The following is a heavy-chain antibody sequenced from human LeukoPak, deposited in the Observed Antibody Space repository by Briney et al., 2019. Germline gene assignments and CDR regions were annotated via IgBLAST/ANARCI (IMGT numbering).Heavy chain of an antibody. Sequence: SETLSLTCTVSGGSISSYYWSWIRQPPGKGLELIGYIYYSGSTNYNPSLKSRVTISVDTSKNQFSLKLSSVTAADTAVYYCARSYSNPPYYYYYYMDVWGKGTTVTVSS. D-gene: IGHD3-10*01. CDR3: ARSYSNPPYYYYYYMDV. V-gene: IGHV4-59*01. CDR2: IYYSGST. CDR1: GGSISSYY. J-gene: IGHJ6*03.